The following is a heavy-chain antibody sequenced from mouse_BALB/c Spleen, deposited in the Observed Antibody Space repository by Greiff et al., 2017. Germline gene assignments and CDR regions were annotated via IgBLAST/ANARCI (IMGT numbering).Heavy chain of an antibody. CDR3: AREDYDGYYEAY. CDR1: GFTFTDYY. J-gene: IGHJ3*01. Sequence: EVKLVESGGGLVQPGGSLRLSCATSGFTFTDYYMSWVRQPPGKALEWLGFIRNKANGYTTEYSASVKGRFTISRDNSQSILYLQMNTLRAEDSATYYCAREDYDGYYEAYWGQGTLVTVSA. CDR2: IRNKANGYTT. V-gene: IGHV7-3*02. D-gene: IGHD2-3*01.